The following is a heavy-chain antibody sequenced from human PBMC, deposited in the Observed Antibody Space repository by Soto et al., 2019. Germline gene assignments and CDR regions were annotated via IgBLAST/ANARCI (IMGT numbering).Heavy chain of an antibody. J-gene: IGHJ5*02. CDR1: GGTFSIYS. Sequence: SVKVSCKASGGTFSIYSISWVRQAPGQGLEWVGGIIPIFGTANYAQKFQGRVTITADESTSTAYMELSSLRSEDTAVYYCARASQAHYDITNWFDPWGQGTLVTVSS. D-gene: IGHD3-9*01. V-gene: IGHV1-69*13. CDR2: IIPIFGTA. CDR3: ARASQAHYDITNWFDP.